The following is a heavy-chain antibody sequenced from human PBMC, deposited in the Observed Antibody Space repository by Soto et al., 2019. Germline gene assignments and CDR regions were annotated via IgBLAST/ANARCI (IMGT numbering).Heavy chain of an antibody. V-gene: IGHV3-48*02. D-gene: IGHD3-22*01. J-gene: IGHJ4*02. CDR3: ARDRRSLTMIVVAEYYFDY. CDR2: ISSSSSTI. CDR1: GFTFSSYS. Sequence: EVQLVESGGGLVQPGGSLRLSCAASGFTFSSYSMNWVRQAPGKGLEWVSYISSSSSTIYYADSVKGRFTISRDNAKNSLYLQMNSLRDEDTAVYYCARDRRSLTMIVVAEYYFDYWGQGTLVTVSS.